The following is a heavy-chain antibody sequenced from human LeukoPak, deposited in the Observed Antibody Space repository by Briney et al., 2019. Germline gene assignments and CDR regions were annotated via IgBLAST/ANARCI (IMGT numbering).Heavy chain of an antibody. J-gene: IGHJ4*02. CDR2: IYYSGST. CDR3: ARHSGELELLMPWIDY. Sequence: SETLSLTCTVSGGSISSYYWSWIRQPPGKGLEWIGYIYYSGSTNYNPSLKSRVTISVDTSKNQFSLKLSSVTAADTAVYYCARHSGELELLMPWIDYWGQGTLVTVSS. CDR1: GGSISSYY. D-gene: IGHD1-7*01. V-gene: IGHV4-59*08.